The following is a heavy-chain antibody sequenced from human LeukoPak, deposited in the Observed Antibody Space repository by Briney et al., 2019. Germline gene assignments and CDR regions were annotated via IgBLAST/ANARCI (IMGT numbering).Heavy chain of an antibody. CDR3: VAAGFDY. J-gene: IGHJ4*02. V-gene: IGHV3-48*03. CDR1: GFTFNSYE. CDR2: INRSGNTM. Sequence: GGSLRLSCTTSGFTFNSYEMNWVRQAPGKGLEWVSYINRSGNTMYYADSVKGRFTISRDNAKDSLYLQMNSLRAEDTAVYYCVAAGFDYWGQGTLVTVSS.